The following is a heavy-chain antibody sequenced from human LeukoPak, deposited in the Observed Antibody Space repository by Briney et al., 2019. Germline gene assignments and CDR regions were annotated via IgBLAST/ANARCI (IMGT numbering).Heavy chain of an antibody. D-gene: IGHD3-10*02. CDR1: GFTFSNAW. CDR2: ISNSGGAT. Sequence: GESLRLSCTASGFTFSNAWMSWVRQAPGKGLEWVSVISNSGGATYYADSVKGRFTISRDNSKNSLYLQMNSLRAEDTAVYYCAELGITMIGGVWGKGTTVTISS. V-gene: IGHV3-23*01. J-gene: IGHJ6*04. CDR3: AELGITMIGGV.